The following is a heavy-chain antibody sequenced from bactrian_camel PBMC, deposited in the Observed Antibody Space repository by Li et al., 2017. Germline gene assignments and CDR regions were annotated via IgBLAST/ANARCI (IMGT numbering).Heavy chain of an antibody. V-gene: IGHV3S53*01. Sequence: HVQLVESGGGSVQAGGSLRLSCAAAGITVTDKCMGWYRHRSGKEREGVAALDPNGSTNYADSVKGRFTISSDNARNTLYLQMDDLKPEDRAMYVCAVDRGSFCREVISNPEYGRKAEYSYSGQGTQVTVS. D-gene: IGHD2*01. CDR3: AVDRGSFCREVISNPEYGRKAEYSY. CDR2: LDPNGST. CDR1: GITVTDKC. J-gene: IGHJ4*01.